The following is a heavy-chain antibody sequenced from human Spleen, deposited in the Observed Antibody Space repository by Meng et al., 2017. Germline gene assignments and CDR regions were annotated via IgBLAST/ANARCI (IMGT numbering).Heavy chain of an antibody. Sequence: SVKVSCKALGGIFSNYVIGWVRQAPGQGLEWMGGINAVFGTTNYAQKFQGRVTITTDESTSTIYMELTRLTSEDTAVYFCARKAGNCISTTCYSLDYWGQGTLVTVSS. CDR2: INAVFGTT. CDR3: ARKAGNCISTTCYSLDY. CDR1: GGIFSNYV. V-gene: IGHV1-69*05. J-gene: IGHJ4*02. D-gene: IGHD2-2*01.